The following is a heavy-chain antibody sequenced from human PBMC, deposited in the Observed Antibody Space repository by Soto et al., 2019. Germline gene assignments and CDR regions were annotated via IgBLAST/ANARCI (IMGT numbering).Heavy chain of an antibody. J-gene: IGHJ4*02. Sequence: GXSVKVSCKASGGTFSSYAISWVRQAPGQGLEWMGGIIPIFGTANYAQKFQGRVTITADESTSTAYMELSSLRSEDTAVYYCASTRGGLDGYNYFDYWAQGTLVTVSS. CDR2: IIPIFGTA. CDR1: GGTFSSYA. CDR3: ASTRGGLDGYNYFDY. V-gene: IGHV1-69*13. D-gene: IGHD5-12*01.